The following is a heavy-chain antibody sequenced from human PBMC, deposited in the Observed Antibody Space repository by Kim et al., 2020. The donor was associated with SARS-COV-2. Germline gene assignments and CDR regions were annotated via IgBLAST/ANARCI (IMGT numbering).Heavy chain of an antibody. V-gene: IGHV3-21*01. J-gene: IGHJ5*02. D-gene: IGHD2-8*01. CDR1: EFTFSEYS. CDR2: ITSSSTYV. Sequence: GGSLRLSCAASEFTFSEYSMNWVRQVPGKGLEWVSSITSSSTYVYYGDSVKGRFSISRDNAKNLLYLQMNSLGAEDTAVYYCARDKDCTNGVGYPWFDP. CDR3: ARDKDCTNGVGYPWFDP.